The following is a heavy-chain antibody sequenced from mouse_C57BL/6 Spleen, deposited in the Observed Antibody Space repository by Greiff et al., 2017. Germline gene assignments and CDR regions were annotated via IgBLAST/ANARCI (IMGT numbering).Heavy chain of an antibody. CDR3: AREGVYYGNLLYYFDY. D-gene: IGHD2-1*01. Sequence: QVQLKQSGPEPVKPGASVKISCKASGYAFSSSWMNWVKQRPGKGLEWIGRIYPGDGDTNYNGKFKGKATLTADKSSSTAYMQLSSLTSEDSAVYFCAREGVYYGNLLYYFDYWGQGTTLTVSS. J-gene: IGHJ2*01. CDR1: GYAFSSSW. V-gene: IGHV1-82*01. CDR2: IYPGDGDT.